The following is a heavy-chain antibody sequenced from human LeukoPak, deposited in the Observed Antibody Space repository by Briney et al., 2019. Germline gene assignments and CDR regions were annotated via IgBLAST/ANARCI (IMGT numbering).Heavy chain of an antibody. J-gene: IGHJ5*02. CDR2: VFYTGSS. D-gene: IGHD3-10*01. CDR1: GGSISSYY. V-gene: IGHV4-59*01. CDR3: ARAGAWQIDP. Sequence: EASETLFLTCTVSGGSISSYYWSWIRQPPGKGLEWIGHVFYTGSSNYNPSLKSRVTISLDRSNNQFSLRLTSVTAADTAVYYCARAGAWQIDPWGQGTLVTVSS.